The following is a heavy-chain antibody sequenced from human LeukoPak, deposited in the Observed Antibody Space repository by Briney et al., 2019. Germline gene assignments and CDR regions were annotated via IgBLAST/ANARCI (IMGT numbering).Heavy chain of an antibody. CDR1: GGSISSYY. J-gene: IGHJ3*02. D-gene: IGHD3-22*01. Sequence: SETLSLTCTVSGGSISSYYWSWIRQPPGKGLEWIGYIYYSGSTNYNPSLKSRVTISVDTSKNQFSLKLSSVTAADTAVYYCASRSSGYYQDDAFDIWGQGTMVTVSS. CDR3: ASRSSGYYQDDAFDI. CDR2: IYYSGST. V-gene: IGHV4-59*12.